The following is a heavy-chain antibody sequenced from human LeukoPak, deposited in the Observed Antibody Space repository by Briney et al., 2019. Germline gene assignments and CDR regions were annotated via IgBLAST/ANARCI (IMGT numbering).Heavy chain of an antibody. V-gene: IGHV3-15*01. J-gene: IGHJ4*02. CDR2: IKSKTDGGTT. CDR3: TTYRPTGYPDY. D-gene: IGHD3-9*01. Sequence: GGSMRLSCAASGFTFGNAWMSWDSQPPRKGLEWVGRIKSKTDGGTTDYAAPVKGRFTISRDDSKNTLYLQMNSLKTEDTAVYYCTTYRPTGYPDYGGQGTLVTVSS. CDR1: GFTFGNAW.